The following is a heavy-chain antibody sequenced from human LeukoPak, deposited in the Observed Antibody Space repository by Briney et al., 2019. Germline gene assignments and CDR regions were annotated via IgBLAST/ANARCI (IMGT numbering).Heavy chain of an antibody. Sequence: GGSLRLSCAASGFTFSSYAMHWVRQAPGKGLEWVAVISYDGSNKYYADSVKGRFTISRDNSKNTLYLQMNSLRAEDTAVYYCARVEMLPLSPYDSSGYQSPGDYYYYYGMDVWGQGTTVTVSS. CDR3: ARVEMLPLSPYDSSGYQSPGDYYYYYGMDV. V-gene: IGHV3-30-3*01. D-gene: IGHD3-22*01. CDR1: GFTFSSYA. J-gene: IGHJ6*02. CDR2: ISYDGSNK.